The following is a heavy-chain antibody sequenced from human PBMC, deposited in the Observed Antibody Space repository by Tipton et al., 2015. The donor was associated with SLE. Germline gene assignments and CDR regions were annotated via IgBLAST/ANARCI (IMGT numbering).Heavy chain of an antibody. V-gene: IGHV4-59*01. CDR1: GGSFSGYY. CDR2: INYSGTT. CDR3: ARGMGYTSGWPFDY. D-gene: IGHD6-19*01. J-gene: IGHJ4*02. Sequence: TLSLTCAVYGGSFSGYYWSWIRQSPGKGLEWIGHINYSGTTNYNPSLKSRVTISIDTSKNQFSLKLSSVTAADTAVYYCARGMGYTSGWPFDYWGQGTLVTVSS.